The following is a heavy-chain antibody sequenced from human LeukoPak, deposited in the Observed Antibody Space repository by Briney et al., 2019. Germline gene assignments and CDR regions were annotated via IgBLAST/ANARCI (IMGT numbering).Heavy chain of an antibody. V-gene: IGHV3-21*01. CDR2: ISSSSSYI. CDR3: AIDWPTITAAGTIPEYFQH. Sequence: PGGSLRLSCAASGCTFSSYSMSWIRQAPGKGLEWVSSISSSSSYIYYADSVKGRFTISRDNAKNSLYLQMNSLRAEDTAVYYCAIDWPTITAAGTIPEYFQHWGQGTLVTVSS. CDR1: GCTFSSYS. D-gene: IGHD6-13*01. J-gene: IGHJ1*01.